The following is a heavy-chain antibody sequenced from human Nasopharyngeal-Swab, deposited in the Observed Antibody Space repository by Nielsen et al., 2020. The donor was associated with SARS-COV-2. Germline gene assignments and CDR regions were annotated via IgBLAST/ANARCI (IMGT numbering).Heavy chain of an antibody. CDR3: ARDPRIAVDERGQEPYYFDY. CDR2: IWYDGSNK. D-gene: IGHD6-19*01. V-gene: IGHV3-33*01. Sequence: GESLKISCAASGFTFSSYGMHWVRQAPGKGLEWVAVIWYDGSNKYYADSVKGRFTISRDNSKNTLYLQMNSLRAEDTAVYYCARDPRIAVDERGQEPYYFDYWGQGTLVTVSS. CDR1: GFTFSSYG. J-gene: IGHJ4*02.